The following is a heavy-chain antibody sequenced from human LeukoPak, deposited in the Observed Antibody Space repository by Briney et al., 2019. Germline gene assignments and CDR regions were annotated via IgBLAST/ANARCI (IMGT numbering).Heavy chain of an antibody. J-gene: IGHJ6*03. CDR2: ISSSSSYI. CDR3: AREYYDILTGPRHYYYMDV. CDR1: EFTFNSYD. Sequence: GGSLRLSCAASEFTFNSYDMTWVRQAPRKGLEWVASISSSSSYIYLADSVKGRFTISRDNAKNSLYLQMNSLRVEDTAVYYCAREYYDILTGPRHYYYMDVWGKGTTVTVSS. V-gene: IGHV3-21*01. D-gene: IGHD3-9*01.